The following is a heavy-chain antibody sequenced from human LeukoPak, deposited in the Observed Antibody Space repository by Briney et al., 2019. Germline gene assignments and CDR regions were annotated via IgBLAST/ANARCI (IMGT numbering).Heavy chain of an antibody. CDR1: GFTFIDAW. CDR2: IKTNADGGTT. V-gene: IGHV3-15*01. CDR3: TPFESTIQYLDP. D-gene: IGHD5/OR15-5a*01. J-gene: IGHJ5*02. Sequence: GGSLRLSCAASGFTFIDAWMSWVRQAPGKGLEWVGRIKTNADGGTTAYAAPVKGRFTISRDDSKNTLYLQMDSLRTEETAVYFWTPFESTIQYLDPWGQGTLVTVPS.